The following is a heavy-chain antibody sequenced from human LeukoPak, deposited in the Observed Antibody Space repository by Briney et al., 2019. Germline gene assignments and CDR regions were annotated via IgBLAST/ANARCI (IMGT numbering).Heavy chain of an antibody. J-gene: IGHJ4*02. CDR3: AKSRRDF. V-gene: IGHV3-43*01. CDR2: ITWDGGRT. Sequence: GGSLRLSCAASGFTLDDYSMHWVRQAPGKGLEWVSLITWDGGRTYYADSVKGRFTVSRDNARTTLYLQMNSLRVEDTAVYFCAKSRRDFWGQGTLVTVSS. CDR1: GFTLDDYS.